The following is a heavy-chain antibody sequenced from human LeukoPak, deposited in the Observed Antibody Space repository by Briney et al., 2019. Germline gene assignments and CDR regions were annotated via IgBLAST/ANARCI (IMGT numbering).Heavy chain of an antibody. J-gene: IGHJ5*02. CDR2: IYHSGST. D-gene: IGHD3-10*01. CDR1: GYSISSGYY. CDR3: ARGRITMVRGVANWFDP. Sequence: SETLSLTCTVSGYSISSGYYWGWIRQPPGKGLEWIGSIYHSGSTYYNPSLKSRVTISVDTSKNQFSLKLSSVTAADTAVYYCARGRITMVRGVANWFDPWGQGTLVTVSS. V-gene: IGHV4-38-2*02.